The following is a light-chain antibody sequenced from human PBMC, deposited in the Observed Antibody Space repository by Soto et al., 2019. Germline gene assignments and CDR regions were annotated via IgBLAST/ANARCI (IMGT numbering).Light chain of an antibody. Sequence: DIQMTQSPSTLSASVGDRVTITCRASQSANRWLAWYQQKPGKAPKLLIYEASSLESGVPSRFGGSGSGTEFTLTISSLQPDDFAIYYCQQYNSYSWTFGQGTKVDIK. V-gene: IGKV1-5*03. CDR1: QSANRW. CDR3: QQYNSYSWT. CDR2: EAS. J-gene: IGKJ1*01.